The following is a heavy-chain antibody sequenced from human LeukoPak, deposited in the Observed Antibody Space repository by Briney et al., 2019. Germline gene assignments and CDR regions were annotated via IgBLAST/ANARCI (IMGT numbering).Heavy chain of an antibody. J-gene: IGHJ4*02. Sequence: GGSLRLSCAASGFTFSSYAMSWVRQAPGKGLEWVSYIRVTGANTYYADSVKGRFSISRDNSKNILYLQMNTLRAEDTAVYYCASTASYCGDNCYSYFDYWGQGILVTVSS. CDR1: GFTFSSYA. D-gene: IGHD2-21*02. CDR2: IRVTGANT. V-gene: IGHV3-23*01. CDR3: ASTASYCGDNCYSYFDY.